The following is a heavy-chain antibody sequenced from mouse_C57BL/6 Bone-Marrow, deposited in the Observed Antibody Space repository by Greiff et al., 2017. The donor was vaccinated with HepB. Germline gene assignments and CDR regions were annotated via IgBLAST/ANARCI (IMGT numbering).Heavy chain of an antibody. CDR1: GFTFSSYG. J-gene: IGHJ4*01. CDR2: ISSGGSYT. D-gene: IGHD1-1*01. CDR3: ARYLVYSPYLDY. V-gene: IGHV5-6*01. Sequence: EVKLQESGGDLVKPGGSLKLSCAASGFTFSSYGMSWVRQTPDKRLEWVAIISSGGSYTYYPDSVKGRFTISRDNAKNTLYLQMSSLKSEDTAMYYCARYLVYSPYLDYWGQGTSVTVSS.